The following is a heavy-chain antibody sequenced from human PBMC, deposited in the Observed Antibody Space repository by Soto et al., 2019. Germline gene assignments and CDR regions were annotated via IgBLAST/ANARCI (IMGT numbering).Heavy chain of an antibody. Sequence: EGYLAQSGAEVKKPGESLKISCKGSGYNFNRYWIGWLRQMPGKGLEWMGVIYPGDSDTRYSPSLQGQVTISADKSSSAAYLQWSSLQASDTATYYCARSRVNGTQGAFDIWGQGTMVTVSS. CDR1: GYNFNRYW. CDR2: IYPGDSDT. V-gene: IGHV5-51*03. D-gene: IGHD2-8*01. J-gene: IGHJ3*02. CDR3: ARSRVNGTQGAFDI.